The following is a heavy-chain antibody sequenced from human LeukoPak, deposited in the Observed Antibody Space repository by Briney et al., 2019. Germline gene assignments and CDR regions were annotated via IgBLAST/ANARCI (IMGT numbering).Heavy chain of an antibody. CDR3: ARHYADY. CDR2: ISYDGSNK. CDR1: GFTFSSYA. D-gene: IGHD4-17*01. J-gene: IGHJ4*02. V-gene: IGHV3-30-3*01. Sequence: QSGGSLRLSCAASGFTFSSYAMHWVRQAPGKGLEWVAVISYDGSNKYYADSVKGRFTISRDNSKNTLYLQMNGLRAEDTAVCYCARHYADYWGQGTLVTVSS.